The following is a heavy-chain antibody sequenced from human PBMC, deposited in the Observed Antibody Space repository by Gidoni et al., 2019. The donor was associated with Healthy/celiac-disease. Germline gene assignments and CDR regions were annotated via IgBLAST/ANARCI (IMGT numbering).Heavy chain of an antibody. CDR2: ISYDGSNK. CDR1: GFTFSSYA. D-gene: IGHD2-2*01. V-gene: IGHV3-30-3*01. J-gene: IGHJ6*02. Sequence: QVQLVESGGGVVQPGRSLRLSCAASGFTFSSYAMHWVRQAPGKGLAWVAVISYDGSNKYYADSVKGRFTISRDNSKNTLYLQMNSLRAEDTAVYYCARPLRYCSSTSCYPYYYYGMDVWGQGTTVTVSS. CDR3: ARPLRYCSSTSCYPYYYYGMDV.